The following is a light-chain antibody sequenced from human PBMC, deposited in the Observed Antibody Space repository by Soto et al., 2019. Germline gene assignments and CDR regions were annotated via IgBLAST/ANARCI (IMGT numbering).Light chain of an antibody. CDR1: QSITSW. CDR2: DAS. CDR3: QEYNSFSQT. Sequence: DIKMTQSPSTLSASVGDRVAITCRASQSITSWLAWYQRKPRRAPKLLIYDASDLERGVPSGFSRSGSGTAFTRAIGSLQADDFATYNCQEYNSFSQTFGLGTKVEIK. J-gene: IGKJ1*01. V-gene: IGKV1-5*01.